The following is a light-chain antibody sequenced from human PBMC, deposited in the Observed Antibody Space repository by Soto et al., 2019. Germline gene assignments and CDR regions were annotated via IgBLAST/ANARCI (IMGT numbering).Light chain of an antibody. J-gene: IGKJ2*01. CDR3: PQSVTSPYT. CDR2: GAS. CDR1: QTISGTY. V-gene: IGKV3-20*01. Sequence: EIVLTQSPGTLSLSPGERATLSCRASQTISGTYLAWYQQKPGQAPRLLIYGASSSATGIPDRFSSSGSGTYFTLTISRLEPEDFEVYYCPQSVTSPYTFGQGAKLE.